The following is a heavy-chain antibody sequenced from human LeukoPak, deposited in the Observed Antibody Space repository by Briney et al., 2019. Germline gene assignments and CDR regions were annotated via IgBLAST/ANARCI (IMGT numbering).Heavy chain of an antibody. CDR3: AMSWTINWADY. CDR1: GFTFSAYA. CDR2: ISYDGNNE. Sequence: PGGSLRLSRVASGFTFSAYAMHWVRQAPGKGLEWVAIISYDGNNEYYADSVKGRFSISRDNSKNTLYLQMNSLRPEDTAVYYCAMSWTINWADYWGQGTLVIVSS. V-gene: IGHV3-30-3*01. J-gene: IGHJ4*02. D-gene: IGHD1-1*01.